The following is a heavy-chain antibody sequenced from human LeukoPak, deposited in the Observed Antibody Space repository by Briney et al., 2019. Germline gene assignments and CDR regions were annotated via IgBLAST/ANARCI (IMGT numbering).Heavy chain of an antibody. V-gene: IGHV4-34*01. J-gene: IGHJ4*02. Sequence: SETLSLTCAVYGGSFSGYYWSWIRQPPGKGLEWIGEINHSGSTNYNPSLKSRVTISVDTSKNQFSLKPSSVTAADTAVYYCARGSSLDWQYPHYFDYWGQGTLVTVSS. CDR2: INHSGST. CDR1: GGSFSGYY. CDR3: ARGSSLDWQYPHYFDY. D-gene: IGHD3-9*01.